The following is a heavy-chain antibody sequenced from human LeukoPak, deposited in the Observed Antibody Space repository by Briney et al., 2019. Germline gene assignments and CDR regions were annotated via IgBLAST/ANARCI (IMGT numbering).Heavy chain of an antibody. CDR2: ISSSGSTM. CDR1: GFTFRSYE. Sequence: GGSLRLSCVASGFTFRSYEMNWVRQAPGKGLEWVSYISSSGSTMYYADSVKGRFTISRDNAKNSLYLQMNSLRAEDTAVYYCAKDQAGKDILTGYYHWYFDLWGRGTLVTVSS. CDR3: AKDQAGKDILTGYYHWYFDL. D-gene: IGHD3-9*01. J-gene: IGHJ2*01. V-gene: IGHV3-48*03.